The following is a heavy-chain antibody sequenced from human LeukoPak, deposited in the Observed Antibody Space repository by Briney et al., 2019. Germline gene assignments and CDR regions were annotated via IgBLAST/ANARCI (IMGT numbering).Heavy chain of an antibody. V-gene: IGHV4-61*02. D-gene: IGHD3-10*01. CDR1: GGSISSGSYY. J-gene: IGHJ4*02. CDR2: IYTSGST. Sequence: PSQTLSLTCTVSGGSISSGSYYWSWIRQPAGKGLAWIGRIYTSGSTKYNPSLKSRVTISVDTSKNQFSLKLSSVTAADTAVYYCARDLGVRGVIIGYWGQGTLVTVSS. CDR3: ARDLGVRGVIIGY.